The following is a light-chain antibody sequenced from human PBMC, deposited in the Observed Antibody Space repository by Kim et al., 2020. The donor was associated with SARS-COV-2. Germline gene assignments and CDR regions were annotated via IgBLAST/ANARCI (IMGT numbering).Light chain of an antibody. CDR1: QSVSSN. Sequence: EIVMTPSPATLSVSPGGRATLSCRASQSVSSNLAWYQQKPGQAPRLLIYGASTRATGIPGRFSGSGSGTEFTLTISSLQSEDFAVYYCQQYSHRPLTFGGGTKVDIK. CDR2: GAS. CDR3: QQYSHRPLT. V-gene: IGKV3-15*01. J-gene: IGKJ4*01.